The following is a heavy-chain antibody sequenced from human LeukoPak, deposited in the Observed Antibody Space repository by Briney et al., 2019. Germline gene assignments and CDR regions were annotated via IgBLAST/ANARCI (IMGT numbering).Heavy chain of an antibody. CDR3: ARDRATANAEAPGDFDY. V-gene: IGHV4-30-4*01. J-gene: IGHJ4*02. CDR2: IYYSGST. CDR1: GGSISSGDYY. Sequence: SETLSLTCTVSGGSISSGDYYWSWIRQPPGKGLEWIGYIYYSGSTYYNPPLKSRVTISVDTSKNQFSLKLSSVTAADTAVYYCARDRATANAEAPGDFDYWGQGTLVTVSS. D-gene: IGHD5-12*01.